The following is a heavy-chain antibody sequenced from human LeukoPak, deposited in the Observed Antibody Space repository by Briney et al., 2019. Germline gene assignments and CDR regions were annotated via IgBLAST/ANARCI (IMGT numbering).Heavy chain of an antibody. CDR2: ISYDGSNK. Sequence: GGSLRLSCAASGFTFSSYAMHWVRQAPGKGLEWVAVISYDGSNKYYADSVKGRFTISRDNSKNTLYLQMNSLRAEDTAVYYCAKDGPGVRYFDWLSVGHAFGIWGQGTMVTVSS. D-gene: IGHD3-9*01. J-gene: IGHJ3*02. CDR3: AKDGPGVRYFDWLSVGHAFGI. V-gene: IGHV3-30-3*01. CDR1: GFTFSSYA.